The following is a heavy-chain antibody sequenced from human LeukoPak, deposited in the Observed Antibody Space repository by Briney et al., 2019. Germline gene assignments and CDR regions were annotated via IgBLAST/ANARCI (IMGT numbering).Heavy chain of an antibody. CDR1: GFTFSSYG. CDR3: AKAGLPLGYGDGWFDP. Sequence: PGGSLRLSCAASGFTFSSYGMNWVRQAPGKGLEWVSGISWNSGSIGYADSVKGRFTISRDNAKNSLYLQMNSLRAEDMALYYCAKAGLPLGYGDGWFDPWGQGTLVTVSS. D-gene: IGHD4-17*01. CDR2: ISWNSGSI. V-gene: IGHV3-9*03. J-gene: IGHJ5*02.